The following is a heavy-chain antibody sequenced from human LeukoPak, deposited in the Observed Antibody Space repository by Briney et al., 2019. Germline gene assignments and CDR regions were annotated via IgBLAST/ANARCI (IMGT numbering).Heavy chain of an antibody. CDR1: GFTFSSYA. D-gene: IGHD3-22*01. J-gene: IGHJ4*02. Sequence: GGSLRLSCAASGFTFSSYAMHWVRQAPGKGLEWVAVISYDGSNKYYADSVKGRFTISRDNSKNTLYLQMNSLRAEDTAVYYCAKSRYYYDSSGRFDYWGQGTLVTVSS. CDR3: AKSRYYYDSSGRFDY. V-gene: IGHV3-30*04. CDR2: ISYDGSNK.